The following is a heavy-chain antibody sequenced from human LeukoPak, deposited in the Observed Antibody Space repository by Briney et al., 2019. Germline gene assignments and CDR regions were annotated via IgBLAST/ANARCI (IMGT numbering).Heavy chain of an antibody. CDR2: ISYDGSNK. CDR3: ARDMESTAPRESRRYYYYYGMDV. V-gene: IGHV3-30-3*01. Sequence: GGSLRLSCAASGFTFSSYAMHWVRQAPGKGLEWVAVISYDGSNKYYADSVKGRFTISRDNSKNTVYLQMNSLRAEDTAVYYCARDMESTAPRESRRYYYYYGMDVWGQGTTVTVSS. J-gene: IGHJ6*02. D-gene: IGHD3-10*01. CDR1: GFTFSSYA.